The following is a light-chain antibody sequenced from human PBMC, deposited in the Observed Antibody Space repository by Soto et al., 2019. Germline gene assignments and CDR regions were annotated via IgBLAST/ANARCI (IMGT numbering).Light chain of an antibody. CDR3: QHYNNWPPET. V-gene: IGKV3-20*01. J-gene: IGKJ1*01. Sequence: EIVLTQSPGTLSLSPGERATLSCRASQSVSSKYLAWYQQKPGQAPRVLIYGTSVRATGIPDRFSGSGSGTDFTLTISRLEPEDFAVYYCQHYNNWPPETFGQGTKV. CDR1: QSVSSKY. CDR2: GTS.